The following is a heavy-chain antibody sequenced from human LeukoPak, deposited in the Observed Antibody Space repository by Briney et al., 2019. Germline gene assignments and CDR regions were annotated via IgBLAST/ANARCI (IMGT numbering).Heavy chain of an antibody. J-gene: IGHJ6*03. V-gene: IGHV5-51*01. CDR2: IYPGDSDT. D-gene: IGHD3-10*02. CDR3: ARLVFGELSYYYYYYMDV. Sequence: GESLKISCKGSGYSFTSYWIGWVRQMPGKGLEWMGIIYPGDSDTRYSPSFQGQVTISADKSISTAYLQWSSLKASDTAMYYCARLVFGELSYYYYYYMDVWGKGTTVTVSS. CDR1: GYSFTSYW.